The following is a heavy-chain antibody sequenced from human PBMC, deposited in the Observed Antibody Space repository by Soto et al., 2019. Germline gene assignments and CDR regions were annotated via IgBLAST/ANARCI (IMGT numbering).Heavy chain of an antibody. Sequence: VGSLRLSCAASGFTFSSYAMSWVRQAPGKGLEWVSAISGSGGSTYYADSVKGRFTISRDNSKNTLYLQMNSLRAEDTAVYYCAKEGGAIVVVPAAPDYWGQGTLVTVSS. D-gene: IGHD2-2*01. CDR3: AKEGGAIVVVPAAPDY. CDR1: GFTFSSYA. CDR2: ISGSGGST. J-gene: IGHJ4*02. V-gene: IGHV3-23*01.